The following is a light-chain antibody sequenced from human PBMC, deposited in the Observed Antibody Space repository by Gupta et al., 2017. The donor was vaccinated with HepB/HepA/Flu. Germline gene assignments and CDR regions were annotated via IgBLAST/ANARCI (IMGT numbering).Light chain of an antibody. CDR1: QSISSY. J-gene: IGKJ2*02. V-gene: IGKV1-39*01. CDR3: QQSDSTLCT. CDR2: AAS. Sequence: IQITQSPSYLSASVGDRVTITRRASQSISSYLNWYQQKPGKAPKLLIYAASSAQSGVPSRFSGSGSGTDFTLTISRRQPEDFATYYCQQSDSTLCTFGQGTKVEIK.